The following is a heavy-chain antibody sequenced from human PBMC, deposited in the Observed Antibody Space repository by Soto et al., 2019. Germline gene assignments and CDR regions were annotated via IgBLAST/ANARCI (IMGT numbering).Heavy chain of an antibody. CDR1: GGSFSGYY. D-gene: IGHD6-13*01. Sequence: QVQLQQWGAGLLKPSETLSLTCAVYGGSFSGYYWSWIRQPPGKGLEWSGEINHSGSTKYNPSLKSRVTISVDTSKNQFSLQLSSVTAADTAVYYCATRKRYSSSWFKSHACDIGGQGPMVTVSS. J-gene: IGHJ3*02. CDR3: ATRKRYSSSWFKSHACDI. V-gene: IGHV4-34*01. CDR2: INHSGST.